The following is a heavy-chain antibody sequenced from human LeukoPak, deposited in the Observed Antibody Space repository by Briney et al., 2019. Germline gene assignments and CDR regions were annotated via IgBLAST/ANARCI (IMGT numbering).Heavy chain of an antibody. D-gene: IGHD3-10*01. CDR1: GFIFTNYA. V-gene: IGHV3-30-3*01. CDR3: ARDGIRGNTWYFYYYGMDV. CDR2: ISHDGNNE. J-gene: IGHJ6*02. Sequence: GGSLRLSCSASGFIFTNYAVHWVRQAPGKGLEWVAVISHDGNNEYYADSVKGRFTISRDNSKNTLYLQMNSLRPEDTAVYYCARDGIRGNTWYFYYYGMDVWGQGTTVTVSS.